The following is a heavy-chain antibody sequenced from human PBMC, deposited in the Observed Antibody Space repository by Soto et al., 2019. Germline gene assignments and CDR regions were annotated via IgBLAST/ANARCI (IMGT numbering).Heavy chain of an antibody. CDR3: TRVVGDIVVVVAATPSWFDP. D-gene: IGHD2-15*01. CDR1: GFTFGDYA. Sequence: GGSLRLSCTASGFTFGDYAMSWFRQAPGKGLEWVGFIRSKAYGGTTEYAASVKGRFTISRDDSKSIAYLQMNSLKTEDTAVYYCTRVVGDIVVVVAATPSWFDPWGQGTLVTVSS. CDR2: IRSKAYGGTT. V-gene: IGHV3-49*03. J-gene: IGHJ5*02.